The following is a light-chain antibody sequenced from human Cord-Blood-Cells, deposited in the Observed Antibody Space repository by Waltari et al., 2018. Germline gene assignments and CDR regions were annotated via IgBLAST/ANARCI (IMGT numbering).Light chain of an antibody. CDR2: EVS. CDR1: SSDVGSYNR. V-gene: IGLV2-18*02. CDR3: SSYTSSSTFV. Sequence: QSALTQPPSVSGSPGQSVTISCTGTSSDVGSYNRVSWYPQPPGTAPKLMIYEVSNRPSGVPDRFSGSKSGNTASLTISGLQAEDEADYYCSSYTSSSTFVLGGGTKLTVL. J-gene: IGLJ2*01.